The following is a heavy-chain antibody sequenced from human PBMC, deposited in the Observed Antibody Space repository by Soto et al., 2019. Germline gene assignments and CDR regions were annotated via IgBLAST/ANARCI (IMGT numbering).Heavy chain of an antibody. Sequence: SETLSHTCTVSGGSISSGDYYWSWIRQPPGKGLEWIGYIYYSGSTYYNPSLKSRVTISVDTSKNQFSLKLSSVTAADTAVYYCARAGYGSGSYYSSYWGQGTLVTVSS. J-gene: IGHJ4*02. CDR3: ARAGYGSGSYYSSY. D-gene: IGHD3-10*01. CDR2: IYYSGST. CDR1: GGSISSGDYY. V-gene: IGHV4-30-4*01.